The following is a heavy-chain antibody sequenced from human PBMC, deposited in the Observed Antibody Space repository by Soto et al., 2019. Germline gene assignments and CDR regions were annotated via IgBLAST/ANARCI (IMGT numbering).Heavy chain of an antibody. CDR2: INPNSGGT. CDR3: ARDLIAARPSFVDY. J-gene: IGHJ4*02. CDR1: GYTFTGYY. V-gene: IGHV1-2*04. Sequence: QVQLVQSGAEVKKPGASVKVSCKASGYTFTGYYMHWVRQAPGQGLEWMGWINPNSGGTNYAQKFQGWVTMTRDTXXSTAYVELSRLRYDDTAVYYCARDLIAARPSFVDYWGQGTLVTVSS. D-gene: IGHD6-6*01.